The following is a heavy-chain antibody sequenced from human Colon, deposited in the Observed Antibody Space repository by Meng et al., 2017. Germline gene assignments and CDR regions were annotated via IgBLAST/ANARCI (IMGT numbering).Heavy chain of an antibody. J-gene: IGHJ1*01. D-gene: IGHD2-15*01. CDR3: AKSSCSGGSSYFQD. V-gene: IGHV3-69-1*01. Sequence: EVQLVESGGGLVKPGGSLRLSCAASGFPFSDYAMNWVRQAPGKGLEWVSSISRSSYIYYADSVKGRFSIARDNAKKSLYLQMNSLRAEDTAVYYCAKSSCSGGSSYFQDWGQGTLVTVSS. CDR2: ISRSSYI. CDR1: GFPFSDYA.